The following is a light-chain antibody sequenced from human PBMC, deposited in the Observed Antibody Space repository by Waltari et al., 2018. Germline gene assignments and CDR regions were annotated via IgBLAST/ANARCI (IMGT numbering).Light chain of an antibody. CDR3: MQTLQTPVT. CDR2: LGS. Sequence: DSVMTQSPLSLPATPGEPASISCRSSQSLLHSNGKNYLDWYLQKPGQSPQLLIYLGSNRASGVPDRFSGSGAGTDFTLKISRVEAEDVGVYYCMQTLQTPVTFGQGTKLEIK. V-gene: IGKV2-28*01. CDR1: QSLLHSNGKNY. J-gene: IGKJ2*01.